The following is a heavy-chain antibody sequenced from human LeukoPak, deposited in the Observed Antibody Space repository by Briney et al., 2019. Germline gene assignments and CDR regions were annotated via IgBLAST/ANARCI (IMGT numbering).Heavy chain of an antibody. V-gene: IGHV3-43*01. Sequence: SGGSLRLSCAASGFTFDDYTMHWVRQAPGKGPEWVTLISWDGGSTYYADSVKGRFTISRDNSKNSLYPQMNSLRTEDTALYYCAKDISGGSGRYDYWGQGTLVTVSS. CDR1: GFTFDDYT. D-gene: IGHD6-19*01. J-gene: IGHJ4*02. CDR3: AKDISGGSGRYDY. CDR2: ISWDGGST.